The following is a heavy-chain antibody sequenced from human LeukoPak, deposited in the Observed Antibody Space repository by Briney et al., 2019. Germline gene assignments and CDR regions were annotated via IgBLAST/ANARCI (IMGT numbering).Heavy chain of an antibody. Sequence: EASVKVSCKASGYTFTSYGISWVRQAPGQGLEWMGWISPYSGNTNYAQKLQGRVTMTTDTSTSTAYMELRGLRSDDTAVYYCARDGTWGRYYYDSTGYDYYFDYWGQGTLVTVSS. D-gene: IGHD3-22*01. CDR1: GYTFTSYG. V-gene: IGHV1-18*01. CDR3: ARDGTWGRYYYDSTGYDYYFDY. J-gene: IGHJ4*02. CDR2: ISPYSGNT.